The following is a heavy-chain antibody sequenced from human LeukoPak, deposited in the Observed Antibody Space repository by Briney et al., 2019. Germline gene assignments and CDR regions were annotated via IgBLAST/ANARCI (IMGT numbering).Heavy chain of an antibody. CDR2: INPNSGGT. J-gene: IGHJ5*02. CDR3: AREMRLTMIVVVNWFDP. D-gene: IGHD3-22*01. Sequence: ASVKVSCKASGYTFTGYYMHWVRQAPGQGLEWMGWINPNSGGTNYAQKFQGRVTMTRDTSISTAYMELSRLRSDDTAVYYCAREMRLTMIVVVNWFDPWGQGTLVTVSS. V-gene: IGHV1-2*02. CDR1: GYTFTGYY.